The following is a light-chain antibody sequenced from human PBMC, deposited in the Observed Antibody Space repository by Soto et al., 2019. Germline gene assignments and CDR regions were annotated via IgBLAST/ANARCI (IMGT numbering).Light chain of an antibody. CDR2: EIS. V-gene: IGKV2-24*01. CDR3: MQATETVIT. J-gene: IGKJ5*01. Sequence: DILMTQTPLSSPVTLGQPASISCTSSQSLVHSDGNTYLNWLHQRPGQPPRLLIYEISKRFSGGXDXXSGSGAGTDFTLKISRVEAEDVGVYYCMQATETVITFGQGTRLEIK. CDR1: QSLVHSDGNTY.